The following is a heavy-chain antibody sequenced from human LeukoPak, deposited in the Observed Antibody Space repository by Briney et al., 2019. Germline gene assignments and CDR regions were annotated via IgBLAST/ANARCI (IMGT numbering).Heavy chain of an antibody. D-gene: IGHD5-24*01. CDR2: IKSKTDGGTT. J-gene: IGHJ4*02. CDR3: TTVEMATIKRTAPFDY. Sequence: TGGSLRLSCAASGFTFSSSAMSWVRQAPGKGLEWVGRIKSKTDGGTTDYAAPVKGRFTISRDDSKNTLYLQMNSLKTEDTAVYYCTTVEMATIKRTAPFDYWGQGTLVTVSS. CDR1: GFTFSSSA. V-gene: IGHV3-15*01.